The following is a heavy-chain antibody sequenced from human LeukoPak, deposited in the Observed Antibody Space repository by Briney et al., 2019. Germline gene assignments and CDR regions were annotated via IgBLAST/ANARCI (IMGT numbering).Heavy chain of an antibody. V-gene: IGHV3-23*01. CDR1: GFTFSSYA. D-gene: IGHD1-26*01. CDR2: ISKNSDYT. J-gene: IGHJ4*02. Sequence: PGGSLRLSCAASGFTFSSYAMSWVRQAPGKGLEWVSAISKNSDYTYYADSVKGRFTISRDNSKNTVYLQMNSLRDEDTAVYYCAKDPDSRSQGFFDYWGQGTLVTVSS. CDR3: AKDPDSRSQGFFDY.